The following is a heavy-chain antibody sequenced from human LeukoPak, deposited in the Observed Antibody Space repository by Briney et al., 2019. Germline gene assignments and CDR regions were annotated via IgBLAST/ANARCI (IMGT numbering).Heavy chain of an antibody. Sequence: GGSLRLSCAASGFTFSSYGMHWVRQAPGKGLEWVAVISYDGSNKYYADSVKGRFTMSRDNSKNTLYLQMNSLRAEDTAVYYCARDRAAQYYFDYWGQGTLVTVSS. J-gene: IGHJ4*02. CDR3: ARDRAAQYYFDY. V-gene: IGHV3-30*03. CDR2: ISYDGSNK. D-gene: IGHD6-6*01. CDR1: GFTFSSYG.